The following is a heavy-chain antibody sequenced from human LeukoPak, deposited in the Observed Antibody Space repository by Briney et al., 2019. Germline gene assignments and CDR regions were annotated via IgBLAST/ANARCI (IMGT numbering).Heavy chain of an antibody. CDR2: IKKDGSEI. V-gene: IGHV3-7*01. Sequence: GGSLRLSCAASGFAFSTYWMSWVRQAPGKGLEWVANIKKDGSEIYYVDSVKGRFTISRDNAKNSLYLQMNSLRAEDTAVYYCARDRGDYDILTGYYKMGATDVWGQGTTVTVSS. D-gene: IGHD3-9*01. CDR3: ARDRGDYDILTGYYKMGATDV. J-gene: IGHJ6*02. CDR1: GFAFSTYW.